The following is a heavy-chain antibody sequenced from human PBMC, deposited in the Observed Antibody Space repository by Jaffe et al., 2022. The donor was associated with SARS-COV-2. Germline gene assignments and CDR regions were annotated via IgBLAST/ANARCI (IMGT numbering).Heavy chain of an antibody. J-gene: IGHJ5*02. V-gene: IGHV1-69*08. D-gene: IGHD1-26*01. Sequence: QVQLVQSGAEVKKPGSSVKVSCKASGGTFSSYTISWVRQAPGQGLEWMGRIIPILGIANYAQKFQGRVTITADKSTSTAYMELSSLRSEDTAVYYCARDNSGSQPINNWFDPWGQGTLVTVSS. CDR1: GGTFSSYT. CDR3: ARDNSGSQPINNWFDP. CDR2: IIPILGIA.